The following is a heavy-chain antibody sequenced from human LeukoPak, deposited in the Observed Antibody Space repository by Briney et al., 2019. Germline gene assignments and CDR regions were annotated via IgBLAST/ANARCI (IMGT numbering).Heavy chain of an antibody. CDR2: IYYSGST. J-gene: IGHJ3*02. D-gene: IGHD3-10*01. V-gene: IGHV4-59*01. Sequence: SETLSLTCNVSGVSISSYYWSWIRQPPGKGLEWIGYIYYSGSTDYNPSLKSRVTISVDTSKNQFSLKLSSVTAADTAVYYCAREKGFGELFRGGFDIWGQGTMATVSS. CDR3: AREKGFGELFRGGFDI. CDR1: GVSISSYY.